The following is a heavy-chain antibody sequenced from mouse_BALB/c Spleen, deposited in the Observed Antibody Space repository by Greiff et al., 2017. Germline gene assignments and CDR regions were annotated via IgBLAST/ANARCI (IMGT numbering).Heavy chain of an antibody. J-gene: IGHJ3*01. V-gene: IGHV1S137*01. Sequence: LQESGAELVRPGVSVKISCKGSGYTFTDYAMHWVKQSHAKSLEWIGVISTYYGDASYNQKFKGKATMTVDKSSSTAYMELARLTSEDSAIYYYAREGGAWFAYWGQGTLVTVSA. CDR3: AREGGAWFAY. CDR2: ISTYYGDA. CDR1: GYTFTDYA.